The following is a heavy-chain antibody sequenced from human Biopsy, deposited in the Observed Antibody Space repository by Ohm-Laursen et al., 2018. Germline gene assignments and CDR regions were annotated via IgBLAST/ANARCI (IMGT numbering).Heavy chain of an antibody. CDR3: ARLGNFWNAEDGLDL. V-gene: IGHV4-59*08. J-gene: IGHJ3*01. CDR1: DDSIRNFY. Sequence: TLSLTCTVSDDSIRNFYWTWIRQPPGQGLEWIGHASYSGYTNYNPSLKSRVTVSADTSKNHFSLNLRSVTAADTAVYSCARLGNFWNAEDGLDLWGLGTMVTVSS. D-gene: IGHD3-3*01. CDR2: ASYSGYT.